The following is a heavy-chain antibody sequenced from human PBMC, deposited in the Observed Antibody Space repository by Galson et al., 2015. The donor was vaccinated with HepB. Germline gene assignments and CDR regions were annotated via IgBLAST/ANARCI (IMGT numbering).Heavy chain of an antibody. CDR1: GFTFADDG. J-gene: IGHJ5*02. V-gene: IGHV3-49*03. D-gene: IGHD3-16*02. Sequence: SLRLSCATSGFTFADDGLTWIRQAPGKGLEWVSLIRSKTYGATTEYAASVEGRFTISRDDSKSIAYLQMNSLKIEDTALYYCTRYRHTTNWPRSHWFDPWGQGTLVSVSS. CDR2: IRSKTYGATT. CDR3: TRYRHTTNWPRSHWFDP.